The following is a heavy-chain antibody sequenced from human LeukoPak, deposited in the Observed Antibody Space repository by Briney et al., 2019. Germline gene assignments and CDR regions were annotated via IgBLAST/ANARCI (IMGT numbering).Heavy chain of an antibody. V-gene: IGHV3-49*03. CDR2: IRSKAYGGTT. J-gene: IGHJ5*02. CDR1: GFTFGDYA. CDR3: TLYCSSTSCYPHP. D-gene: IGHD2-2*01. Sequence: GGSLRLSRTASGFTFGDYAMSWFRQAPGKGLEWVGFIRSKAYGGTTEYAASVKGRFTISRDDSKSIAYLQMNSLKTEDTAVYYCTLYCSSTSCYPHPWGQGTLVTVSS.